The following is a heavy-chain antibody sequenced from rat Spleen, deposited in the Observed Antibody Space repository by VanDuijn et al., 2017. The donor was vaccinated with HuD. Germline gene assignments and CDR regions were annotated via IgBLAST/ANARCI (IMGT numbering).Heavy chain of an antibody. V-gene: IGHV2-6*01. CDR2: ISSGGST. D-gene: IGHD4-3*01. CDR1: GFSLTDYS. CDR3: ARSGRD. J-gene: IGHJ2*01. Sequence: QVQLKESGPGLVQPSQTLSLTCTVSGFSLTDYSVYWVRQPPGKGLEWIAAISSGGSTYYNSALKSRLSISRDTSKSQVFLKMNSLQTEDTAMYFCARSGRDWGQGVMVTVSS.